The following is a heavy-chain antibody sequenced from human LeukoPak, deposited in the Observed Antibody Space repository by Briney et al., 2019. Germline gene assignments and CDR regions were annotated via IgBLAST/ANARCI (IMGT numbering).Heavy chain of an antibody. V-gene: IGHV4-61*08. CDR2: IYYSGST. D-gene: IGHD3-3*01. CDR3: ARDARGWSGFDY. CDR1: GGSISSGDYY. Sequence: SETLSLTCTVSGGSISSGDYYWSWIRQPPGKGLEWIGYIYYSGSTYYNPSLKSRVTMSVDTSKNQFSLNLSSVTAADTAVYYCARDARGWSGFDYWGQGTLVTVSS. J-gene: IGHJ4*02.